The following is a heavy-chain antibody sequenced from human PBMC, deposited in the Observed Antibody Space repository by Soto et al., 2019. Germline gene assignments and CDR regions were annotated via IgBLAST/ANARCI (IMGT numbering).Heavy chain of an antibody. CDR1: GLTFSSYA. J-gene: IGHJ4*02. CDR2: IRSNTAVT. Sequence: GGSLRLSCAASGLTFSSYAMSWVRQAPGKGLEWVAAIRSNTAVTHYADSMRDRFTISRVNSANTIFLQMNSLRVEDSAVYFCAKASDGGWPYYFDSWGQGALVTVSS. D-gene: IGHD2-15*01. V-gene: IGHV3-23*01. CDR3: AKASDGGWPYYFDS.